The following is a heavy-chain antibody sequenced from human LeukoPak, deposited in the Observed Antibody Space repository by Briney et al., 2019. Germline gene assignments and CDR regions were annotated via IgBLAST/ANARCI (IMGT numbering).Heavy chain of an antibody. CDR2: ITPDGSGT. Sequence: LAGGSLRLSCAASAFTFSGYWVHWVRQTPGKGLVWLSRITPDGSGTSYADSVKGRFTISRDNAKNTLYLQMNSLRAEDTAVYYCARDVVYGSGSLDYWGQGTLVTVSS. J-gene: IGHJ4*02. D-gene: IGHD3-10*01. CDR1: AFTFSGYW. V-gene: IGHV3-74*01. CDR3: ARDVVYGSGSLDY.